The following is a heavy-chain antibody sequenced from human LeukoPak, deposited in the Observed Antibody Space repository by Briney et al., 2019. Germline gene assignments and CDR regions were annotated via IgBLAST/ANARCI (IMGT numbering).Heavy chain of an antibody. J-gene: IGHJ3*02. CDR1: GGTFSSYA. Sequence: SVKVSCKASGGTFSSYAISWVRQAPGQGLEWMGGIIPIFGTANYAQKFQGRVTITADESTSTAYMELSSLRSEDTAVYYCARVRVRGDDAFDIWGQGTMVTVSS. CDR2: IIPIFGTA. CDR3: ARVRVRGDDAFDI. D-gene: IGHD3-10*01. V-gene: IGHV1-69*13.